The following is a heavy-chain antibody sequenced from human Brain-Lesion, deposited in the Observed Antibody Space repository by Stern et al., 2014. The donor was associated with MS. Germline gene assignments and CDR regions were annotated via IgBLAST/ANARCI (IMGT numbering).Heavy chain of an antibody. Sequence: QVQLVESGPGLVKPSQTLSLSCTVSGGSISSGGYYWSWIRQPAGKGLEWIGRIFNSGSTSYNPSLKSLVTISIDNSKNQFSLRLNSMTAADTAVYYCARGRVVPGFQYYATDVWGQGTTVIVSS. V-gene: IGHV4-61*02. CDR1: GGSISSGGYY. J-gene: IGHJ6*02. CDR3: ARGRVVPGFQYYATDV. CDR2: IFNSGST. D-gene: IGHD2-2*01.